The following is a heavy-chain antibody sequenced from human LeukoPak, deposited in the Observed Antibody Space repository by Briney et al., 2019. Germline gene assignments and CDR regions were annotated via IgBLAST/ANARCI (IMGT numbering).Heavy chain of an antibody. J-gene: IGHJ4*02. V-gene: IGHV3-30*02. Sequence: AGSLRLSCAASGFTLSSDGMHRVRQAPGKGLEWVAFIRYDGSNKYYADSGKGRFTISRDNSEQPLYLQLNSLRAEDTAVYYCAKDRIQLWLVDYWGQGTLVNVSS. D-gene: IGHD5-18*01. CDR2: IRYDGSNK. CDR1: GFTLSSDG. CDR3: AKDRIQLWLVDY.